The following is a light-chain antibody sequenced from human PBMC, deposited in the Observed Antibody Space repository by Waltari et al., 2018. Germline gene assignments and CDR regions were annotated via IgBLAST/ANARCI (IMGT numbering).Light chain of an antibody. CDR1: QSVTAN. CDR2: GVS. CDR3: QHYNNWPLT. V-gene: IGKV3-15*01. J-gene: IGKJ4*01. Sequence: EIVMTQFPATLSLSPGERATLSCRASQSVTANLAWYQQKPGQAPRLLIYGVSFRAPDIPARFSGSGSGTDFTLTISSLQSEDFATYYCQHYNNWPLTFGGGTKVEIK.